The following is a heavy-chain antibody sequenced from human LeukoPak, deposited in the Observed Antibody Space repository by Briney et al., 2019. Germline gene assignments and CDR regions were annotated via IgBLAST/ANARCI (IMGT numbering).Heavy chain of an antibody. CDR2: IYYSGST. V-gene: IGHV4-39*01. Sequence: PSETLSLTCTVSGGSISSSSYYWGWIRQPPGKGLEWIGSIYYSGSTYYNPSLKSRVTLSVDTSKNQFSLKLSSVTAADTAVYYCARLPIWFGGLSHRWFDPWGQGTLVTVSS. D-gene: IGHD3-10*01. CDR1: GGSISSSSYY. CDR3: ARLPIWFGGLSHRWFDP. J-gene: IGHJ5*02.